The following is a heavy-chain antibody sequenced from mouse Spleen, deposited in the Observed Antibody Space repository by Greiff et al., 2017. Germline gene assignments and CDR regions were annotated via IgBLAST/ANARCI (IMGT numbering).Heavy chain of an antibody. V-gene: IGHV1-26*01. CDR1: GYTFTDYY. CDR2: INPNNGGT. J-gene: IGHJ2*01. Sequence: EVQLQQSGPELVKPGASVKISCKASGYTFTDYYMNWVKQSHGKSLEWIGDINPNNGGTSYNQKFKGKATLTVDKSSSTAYMELRSLTSEDSAVYYCARGSGYPYYFDYWGQGTTLTVSS. D-gene: IGHD2-14*01. CDR3: ARGSGYPYYFDY.